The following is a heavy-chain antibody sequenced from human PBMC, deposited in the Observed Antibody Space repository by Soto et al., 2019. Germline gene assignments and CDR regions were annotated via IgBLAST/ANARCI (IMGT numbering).Heavy chain of an antibody. Sequence: PSETLSLTCAVSGGSFTSNNWWTWVRQPPGQVLEWIGEIYRTGSTNYNASVKIRVTISLDKSENQFSLKVNSPPAAATAVYSCARRAPGTSVDYWGQGPLVTVSS. CDR3: ARRAPGTSVDY. CDR2: IYRTGST. CDR1: GGSFTSNNW. J-gene: IGHJ4*02. V-gene: IGHV4-4*02. D-gene: IGHD1-7*01.